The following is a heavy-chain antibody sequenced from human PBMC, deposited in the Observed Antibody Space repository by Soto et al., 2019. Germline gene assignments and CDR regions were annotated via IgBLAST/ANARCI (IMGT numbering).Heavy chain of an antibody. Sequence: PGESLKISCKGSGYNFTNYWISWVRQKPGKGGEWMGRIDPSDSYTNYSPSFQVNVTMLVCKSISNASLQWSSLKDSDTAMYYCARRRTTMVTPYEYWAQGTLVTVSS. CDR1: GYNFTNYW. CDR2: IDPSDSYT. V-gene: IGHV5-10-1*01. J-gene: IGHJ4*02. D-gene: IGHD4-4*01. CDR3: ARRRTTMVTPYEY.